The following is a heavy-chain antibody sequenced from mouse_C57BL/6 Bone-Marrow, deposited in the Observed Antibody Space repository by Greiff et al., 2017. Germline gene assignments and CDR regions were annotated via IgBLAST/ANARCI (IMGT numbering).Heavy chain of an antibody. V-gene: IGHV10-1*01. D-gene: IGHD1-1*01. CDR2: IRSKSNNYAT. Sequence: VQLKESGGGLVQPKGSLKLSCAASGFSFNTYAMNWVRQAPGKGLEWVARIRSKSNNYATYYADSVKDRFTISRDDSESMLYLQMNNLKTEDTAMYYCVRKGIYYYGSSPYYAMDYWGQGTSVTVSS. CDR1: GFSFNTYA. J-gene: IGHJ4*01. CDR3: VRKGIYYYGSSPYYAMDY.